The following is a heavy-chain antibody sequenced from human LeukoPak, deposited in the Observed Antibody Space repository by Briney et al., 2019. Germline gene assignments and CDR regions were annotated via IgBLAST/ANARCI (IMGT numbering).Heavy chain of an antibody. Sequence: SCKASGYTFTGYYMHWVRQAPGKGLEWVAVISYDGSNKYYADSVKGRFTISRDNSKNTLYLQMNSLRAEDTAVYYCARDSRFKLYYYDSSGIDIWGQGTMVTVSS. CDR3: ARDSRFKLYYYDSSGIDI. J-gene: IGHJ3*02. V-gene: IGHV3-30-3*01. D-gene: IGHD3-22*01. CDR1: GYTFTGYY. CDR2: ISYDGSNK.